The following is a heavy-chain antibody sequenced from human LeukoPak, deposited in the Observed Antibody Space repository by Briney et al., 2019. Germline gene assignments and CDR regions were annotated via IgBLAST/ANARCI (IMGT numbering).Heavy chain of an antibody. CDR3: ARPLSRSSWLDP. V-gene: IGHV4-39*01. J-gene: IGHJ5*02. CDR2: IYYNGNT. Sequence: SETLSLTCTASGGSIRFSSYYWGWIRQPPGKGLEWIGSIYYNGNTYYNPSLKSRVTISVDTSKNQFSLKLRSVTAADTAVYYCARPLSRSSWLDPWGQGTLVTVSS. D-gene: IGHD2/OR15-2a*01. CDR1: GGSIRFSSYY.